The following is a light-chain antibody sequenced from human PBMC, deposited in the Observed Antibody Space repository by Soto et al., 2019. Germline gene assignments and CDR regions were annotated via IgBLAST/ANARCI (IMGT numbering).Light chain of an antibody. CDR1: QGISSF. Sequence: AIQMTQSPSSLAASVGDRVTITCRASQGISSFLGWYQQRPGKAPKLRIYEASNLRSDAPSTFSGSRSGTVFTLTTSSLPPEEFETDYCPQDHNYPFTIGPGTKVEI. V-gene: IGKV1-6*01. CDR2: EAS. CDR3: PQDHNYPFT. J-gene: IGKJ3*01.